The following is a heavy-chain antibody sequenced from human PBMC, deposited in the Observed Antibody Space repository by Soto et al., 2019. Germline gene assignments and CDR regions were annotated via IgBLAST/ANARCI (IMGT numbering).Heavy chain of an antibody. CDR2: INYDGSST. Sequence: PGGSLRLSCAASGFTFSTYRMHWVRQAPGKGLVWVSRINYDGSSTDYADSVRGRFTISRDNAKNTLYLQMNTLTAEDTAVYYCTRGPRPTSVGTGAYWGQGTLVTGSS. CDR3: TRGPRPTSVGTGAY. D-gene: IGHD3-10*01. CDR1: GFTFSTYR. J-gene: IGHJ4*01. V-gene: IGHV3-74*01.